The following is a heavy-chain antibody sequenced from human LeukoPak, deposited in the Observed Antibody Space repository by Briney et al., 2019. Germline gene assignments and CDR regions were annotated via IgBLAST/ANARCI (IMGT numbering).Heavy chain of an antibody. CDR2: FDPEDGET. J-gene: IGHJ3*02. CDR3: ARAGTAGRLNHDAFDI. Sequence: ASVKVSCKVSGYTLTELSMHWVRQAPGKGLEWMGGFDPEDGETIYAQKFQGRVTITADKSTSTAYMELSSLRSEDTAVYYCARAGTAGRLNHDAFDIWGQGTMVTVSS. D-gene: IGHD6-13*01. V-gene: IGHV1-24*01. CDR1: GYTLTELS.